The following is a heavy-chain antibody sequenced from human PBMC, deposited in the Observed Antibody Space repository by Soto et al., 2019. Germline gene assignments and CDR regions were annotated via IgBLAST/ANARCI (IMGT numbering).Heavy chain of an antibody. Sequence: HVQLVESGGGVVQPGRSLRLSCAASGFTFSSYGMHWVRQAPGKGLEWVAVIWYDGSNKYYADSVKGRFTISRDNSKNTLYLQMNSLRAEDTAVYYCARAPTYSSSWYCNHWGQGTLVTVSS. D-gene: IGHD6-13*01. CDR1: GFTFSSYG. J-gene: IGHJ4*02. V-gene: IGHV3-33*01. CDR3: ARAPTYSSSWYCNH. CDR2: IWYDGSNK.